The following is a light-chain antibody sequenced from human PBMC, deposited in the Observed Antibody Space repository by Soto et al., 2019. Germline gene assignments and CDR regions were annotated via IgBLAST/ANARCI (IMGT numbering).Light chain of an antibody. V-gene: IGKV3-20*01. CDR1: QSVSSSY. Sequence: EIVLTQSPGTLSLSPGERATLSCRASQSVSSSYLAWYQQKPGQAPRLLIYGASSRATGIPDRFSGSGSGTDFPLTISRLEREDFAVYYCQQYGSSPPRTFGQGTKLEIK. CDR3: QQYGSSPPRT. CDR2: GAS. J-gene: IGKJ2*01.